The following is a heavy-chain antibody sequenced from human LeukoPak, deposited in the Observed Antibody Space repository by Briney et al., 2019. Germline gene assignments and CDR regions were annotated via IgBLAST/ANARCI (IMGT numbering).Heavy chain of an antibody. Sequence: SETLSLTCTVSGVSITSHFWSWIRQSPGQGLEWIGYAYFNGITNYNPSLKSRVTISVDTSKNQFSLRLSSVTAADTAVYYCARDADYYDSSGYYSLYFDYWGQGTLVTVSS. V-gene: IGHV4-59*11. CDR2: AYFNGIT. D-gene: IGHD3-22*01. J-gene: IGHJ4*02. CDR1: GVSITSHF. CDR3: ARDADYYDSSGYYSLYFDY.